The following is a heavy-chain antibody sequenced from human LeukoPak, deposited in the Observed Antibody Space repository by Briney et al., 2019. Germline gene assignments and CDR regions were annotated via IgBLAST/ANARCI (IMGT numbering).Heavy chain of an antibody. Sequence: SETLSLTCTVSGGSISSFYWSWIRQPAGKGLEWIGRIYTSGSTNYNPTIRSQVTMSVDTSKIQFSLKLSSVTAAGTAVYYCARDRGSQNYWGQGTLVTVSS. CDR1: GGSISSFY. CDR3: ARDRGSQNY. CDR2: IYTSGST. V-gene: IGHV4-4*07. D-gene: IGHD1-26*01. J-gene: IGHJ4*02.